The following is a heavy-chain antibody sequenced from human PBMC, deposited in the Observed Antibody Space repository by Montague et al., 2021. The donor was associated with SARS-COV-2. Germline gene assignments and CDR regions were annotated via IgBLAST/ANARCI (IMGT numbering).Heavy chain of an antibody. CDR2: IYHGELSFSGAT. J-gene: IGHJ4*02. D-gene: IGHD6-13*01. V-gene: IGHV4-4*02. Sequence: SETLSLTCAVSDGSMSRSNWWSCVRQPPGKGLEWIGDIYHGELSFSGATHYNPSFASRVTISVDKSKNQLSLTLMPMTAADSAVYYCARQTGGYVGIDHWGQGALVTVSS. CDR1: DGSMSRSNW. CDR3: ARQTGGYVGIDH.